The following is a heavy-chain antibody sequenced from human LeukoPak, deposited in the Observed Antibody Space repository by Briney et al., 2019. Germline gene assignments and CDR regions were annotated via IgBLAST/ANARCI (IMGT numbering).Heavy chain of an antibody. CDR1: GFTFSGSA. Sequence: GGSLRLSCAASGFTFSGSAMHWVRQAPGKGLEWVGRTRNKANSYTTEYAASVKGRFTISRDDSKNSLYLQMNSLKTEDTAVYYCARVEKNGDAFDIWGQGTMVTVSS. CDR2: TRNKANSYTT. CDR3: ARVEKNGDAFDI. J-gene: IGHJ3*02. D-gene: IGHD1-1*01. V-gene: IGHV3-72*01.